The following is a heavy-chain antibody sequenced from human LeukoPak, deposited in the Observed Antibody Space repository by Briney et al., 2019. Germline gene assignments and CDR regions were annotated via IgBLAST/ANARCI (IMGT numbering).Heavy chain of an antibody. CDR3: AGGRSTTFYFFDY. CDR2: ISGSGGST. V-gene: IGHV3-23*01. Sequence: GGSLRLSCAASGFTFSGYVMTWVRQPPGKGLQWVADISGSGGSTYYADSVKGRFTISRDNAKNSLYLQMNSLRAEDTAVYYCAGGRSTTFYFFDYWGQGTLVTVSS. CDR1: GFTFSGYV. D-gene: IGHD2/OR15-2a*01. J-gene: IGHJ4*02.